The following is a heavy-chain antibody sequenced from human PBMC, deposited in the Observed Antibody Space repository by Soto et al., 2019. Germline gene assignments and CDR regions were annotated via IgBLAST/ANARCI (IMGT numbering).Heavy chain of an antibody. CDR1: GFTFSSYS. D-gene: IGHD4-17*01. CDR2: ISSSSSYI. J-gene: IGHJ4*02. Sequence: EVQLVESGGGLVKPGGSLRLSCAASGFTFSSYSMNWVRQAPGKGLEWVSSISSSSSYIYYADSVKGRFTISRDNAKNSLYLQMNSLRAEDTAVYYCARLERQTTVTPPPTLKRLRGGRLDYWGQGTLVTVSS. CDR3: ARLERQTTVTPPPTLKRLRGGRLDY. V-gene: IGHV3-21*01.